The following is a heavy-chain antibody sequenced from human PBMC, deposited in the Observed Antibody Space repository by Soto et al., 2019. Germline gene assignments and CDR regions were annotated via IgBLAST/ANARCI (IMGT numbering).Heavy chain of an antibody. CDR1: GGSISNGGYY. CDR3: ARSQGSSTSLEIYYYYYYGMDV. J-gene: IGHJ6*02. Sequence: QLQLQESGPGLVKPSQTLSLTCAVSGGSISNGGYYWSWIRQHPGKGLEWIGSIYFSGSTYYNPSLKSRVTISVATPKNQFSLKLSSVTAADTAVYYCARSQGSSTSLEIYYYYYYGMDVWGQGTTVTVSS. D-gene: IGHD2-2*01. CDR2: IYFSGST. V-gene: IGHV4-31*11.